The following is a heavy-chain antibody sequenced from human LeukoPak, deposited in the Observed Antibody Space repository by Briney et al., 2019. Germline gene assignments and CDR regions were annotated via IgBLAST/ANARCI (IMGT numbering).Heavy chain of an antibody. V-gene: IGHV3-74*01. CDR3: AKWKYSNSGIDDY. J-gene: IGHJ4*02. CDR1: GFAFSNYW. Sequence: GGSLRLSCAASGFAFSNYWMHWVRQVPGKGLVWVSRITRDGSGANYADSVKGRFTISRDNSKNMLYLQMNSLRAEDTAVYYCAKWKYSNSGIDDYWGQGTLVTVSS. CDR2: ITRDGSGA. D-gene: IGHD6-6*01.